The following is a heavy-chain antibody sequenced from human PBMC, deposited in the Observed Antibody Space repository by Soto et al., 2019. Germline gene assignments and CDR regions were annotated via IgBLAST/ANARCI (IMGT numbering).Heavy chain of an antibody. CDR2: IYYSGST. CDR3: ARGGCYDFWSGYCPFDY. V-gene: IGHV4-59*01. CDR1: GGSISSYY. Sequence: SETLSLTCTVSGGSISSYYWSWIRQPPGKGLEWIGYIYYSGSTNYNPSLKSRVTISVDTSKNQFSLKLSSVTAADTAVYYCARGGCYDFWSGYCPFDYWGQGTLVTVSS. D-gene: IGHD3-3*01. J-gene: IGHJ4*02.